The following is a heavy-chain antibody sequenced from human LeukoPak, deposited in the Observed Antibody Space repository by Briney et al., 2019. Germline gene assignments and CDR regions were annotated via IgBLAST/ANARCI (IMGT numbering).Heavy chain of an antibody. J-gene: IGHJ4*02. CDR1: GGSISSGGYS. Sequence: SETLSLTCAVSGGSISSGGYSWSWIRQPPGKGLEWIGYIYHSGSTYYNPSLKSRVTISVDRSKNQFSLKLSSVTAADTAVYYCARVPYGSGSSRFDYWGQGTLVTVSS. D-gene: IGHD3-10*01. CDR3: ARVPYGSGSSRFDY. CDR2: IYHSGST. V-gene: IGHV4-30-2*01.